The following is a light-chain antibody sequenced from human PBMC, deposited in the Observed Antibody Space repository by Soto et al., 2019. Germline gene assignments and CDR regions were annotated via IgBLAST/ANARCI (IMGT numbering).Light chain of an antibody. CDR3: QQTYSTPRT. CDR1: QSVSTY. Sequence: DIQMTQSPSSLSASVGDRVTITCRASQSVSTYLNWYQQKPGKAPKLLIYAASSLQSGVPSRFSGSGSGIDFTLTISSLQHEDLATYYCQQTYSTPRTFGQGTKVDIK. V-gene: IGKV1-39*01. J-gene: IGKJ1*01. CDR2: AAS.